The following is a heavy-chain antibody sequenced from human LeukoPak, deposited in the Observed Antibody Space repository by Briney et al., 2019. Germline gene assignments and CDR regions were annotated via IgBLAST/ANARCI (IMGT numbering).Heavy chain of an antibody. CDR2: INPNSGGT. V-gene: IGHV1-2*02. D-gene: IGHD4-17*01. Sequence: GASVKVSCKASGYLFTGYYIHWVRQAPGQGLEWMGWINPNSGGTNYAQKFQGRVTMTSDTSITTAYMDLSRLTSDDTAVYYCAREISDYASAYWGQGTLVTVSS. CDR1: GYLFTGYY. J-gene: IGHJ4*02. CDR3: AREISDYASAY.